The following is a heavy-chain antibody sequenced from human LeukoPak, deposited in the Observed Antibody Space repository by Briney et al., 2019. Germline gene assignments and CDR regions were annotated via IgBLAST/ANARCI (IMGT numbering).Heavy chain of an antibody. J-gene: IGHJ1*01. CDR3: AKDVYVGSKLPGD. CDR2: INWNGGST. Sequence: SGGSLRLSCAASGFTFDDYGMNWVRQAPGKGLEWVSGINWNGGSTGYADSVKGRFTISRDNSKNTLFLQMNSLRGEDTAVYYCAKDVYVGSKLPGDWGQGTLVTVSS. CDR1: GFTFDDYG. D-gene: IGHD1-26*01. V-gene: IGHV3-20*04.